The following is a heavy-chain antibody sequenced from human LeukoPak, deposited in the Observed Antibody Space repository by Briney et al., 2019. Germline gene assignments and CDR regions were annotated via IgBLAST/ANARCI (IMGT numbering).Heavy chain of an antibody. CDR1: GFTFSSYW. J-gene: IGHJ6*03. CDR2: IKQDGSEK. D-gene: IGHD3-22*01. V-gene: IGHV3-7*01. Sequence: GGSLRLSCAASGFTFSSYWMSWVRQAPGKGLEWVANIKQDGSEKYYVDSVKGRFTISRDNAKNSLYLQMNSLRAEDTAMYYCARGPQASYYYDSSGIYYMDVWGKGTTVTVSS. CDR3: ARGPQASYYYDSSGIYYMDV.